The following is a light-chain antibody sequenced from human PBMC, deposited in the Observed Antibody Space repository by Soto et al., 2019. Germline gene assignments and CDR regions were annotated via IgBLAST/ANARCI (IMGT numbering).Light chain of an antibody. CDR2: GAS. Sequence: EIVLTQSPGTLSLSPGERATLSCRASQSLSSSYLAWYQQKPGQAPRLVMYGASSRATGIPDRFSGSGSGTDFTLTISRLEPEDFAVYYYKQYGSSPEYSFGQGTKLEIK. J-gene: IGKJ2*03. V-gene: IGKV3-20*01. CDR3: KQYGSSPEYS. CDR1: QSLSSSY.